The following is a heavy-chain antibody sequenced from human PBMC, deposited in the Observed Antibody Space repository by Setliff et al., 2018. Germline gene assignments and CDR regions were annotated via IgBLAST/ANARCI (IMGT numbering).Heavy chain of an antibody. J-gene: IGHJ4*02. CDR1: GFTFKDYS. Sequence: PGGSLRLSCAASGFTFKDYSMVWVRQVPGKGLEWVASVIQGGQGGCAGSLRGRCSISRDNSKKTVLLQMSNLRAEDTATYYCAKDRVNDGFWDFDSWGQGIVVTVSS. V-gene: IGHV3-23*01. CDR3: AKDRVNDGFWDFDS. D-gene: IGHD2-21*01. CDR2: VIQGGQG.